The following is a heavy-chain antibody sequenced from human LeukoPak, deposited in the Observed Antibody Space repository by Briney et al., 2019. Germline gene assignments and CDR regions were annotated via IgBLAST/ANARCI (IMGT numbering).Heavy chain of an antibody. CDR2: IYSGGST. CDR1: GFTVSSNY. Sequence: GGSLRLSCAASGFTVSSNYMSWVRQAPGKGLEWVSVIYSGGSTYYADSVKGLFTISRDNSKNTLYLQMNSLRAEDTAVYYCASLARLGYCSGGSCYWDYWGQGTLVTVSS. CDR3: ASLARLGYCSGGSCYWDY. D-gene: IGHD2-15*01. V-gene: IGHV3-66*02. J-gene: IGHJ4*02.